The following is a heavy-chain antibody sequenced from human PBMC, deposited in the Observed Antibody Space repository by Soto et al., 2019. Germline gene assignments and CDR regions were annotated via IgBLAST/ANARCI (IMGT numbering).Heavy chain of an antibody. CDR1: GGSISSGGYY. J-gene: IGHJ6*02. D-gene: IGHD3-3*01. CDR2: IYYSGST. Sequence: SETLSLTCTVSGGSISSGGYYWSWIRQHPGKGLEWIGYIYYSGSTYYNPSLKSRVTISVDTSKNQFSLKLSSVTAADTAVYYCARDVSLRYYDFWSGYYDYYGMDVWGQGTTVTSP. V-gene: IGHV4-31*03. CDR3: ARDVSLRYYDFWSGYYDYYGMDV.